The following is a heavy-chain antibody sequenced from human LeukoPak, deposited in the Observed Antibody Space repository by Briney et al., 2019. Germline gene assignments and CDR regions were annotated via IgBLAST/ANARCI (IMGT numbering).Heavy chain of an antibody. CDR3: ARGSSAAAGRRENWFDP. J-gene: IGHJ5*02. Sequence: GGSLRLSCAASGFTFSSYAMHWVRQAPGKGLEWVAVISYDGSNKYYADSVKGRFTISRDNSKNTLYLQMNSLRAEDTAVYYCARGSSAAAGRRENWFDPWGQGTLVTVSS. CDR1: GFTFSSYA. V-gene: IGHV3-30*04. CDR2: ISYDGSNK. D-gene: IGHD6-13*01.